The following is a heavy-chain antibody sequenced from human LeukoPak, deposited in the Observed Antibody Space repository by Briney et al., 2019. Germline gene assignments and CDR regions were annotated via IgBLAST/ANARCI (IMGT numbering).Heavy chain of an antibody. CDR2: VNPKSGDT. CDR1: VYTFTGYY. V-gene: IGHV1-2*02. Sequence: ASVKVSCKSSVYTFTGYYMHWVRQAPGQGLEWMGWVNPKSGDTNYIQKFQGRVTMTRDTSISTAYMELSRLTSDDTAVYYCAAEYSRLSEDYWGQGTLVTVSS. J-gene: IGHJ4*02. CDR3: AAEYSRLSEDY. D-gene: IGHD6-6*01.